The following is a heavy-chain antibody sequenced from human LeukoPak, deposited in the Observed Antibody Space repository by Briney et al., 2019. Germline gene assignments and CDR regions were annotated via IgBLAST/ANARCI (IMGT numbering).Heavy chain of an antibody. D-gene: IGHD4-17*01. CDR2: IYYSGST. CDR3: ARGYGDSSPNDY. J-gene: IGHJ4*02. V-gene: IGHV4-31*03. Sequence: SETLSLTCTVSGGSISSGGYYWSWIRQHPGKGLEWIGYIYYSGSTCYNPSLKSRVTISVDTSKNQFSLKLSSVTAADTAVYYCARGYGDSSPNDYWGQGTLVTVSS. CDR1: GGSISSGGYY.